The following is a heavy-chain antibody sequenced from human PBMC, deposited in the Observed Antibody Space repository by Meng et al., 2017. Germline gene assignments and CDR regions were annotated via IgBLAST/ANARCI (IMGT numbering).Heavy chain of an antibody. Sequence: VELVASCPGLVEPLGTLYLTFAVSGGSIIRSNGWSWVRQPPGKGLEWIGEIYNSGSTNYNQSLKSRVTISVDKSKNQFSLKLSSVTAADTAVYYCARDRGEVAGTNFDYWGQGTLVTVSS. D-gene: IGHD6-19*01. CDR1: GGSIIRSNG. CDR3: ARDRGEVAGTNFDY. CDR2: IYNSGST. V-gene: IGHV4-4*02. J-gene: IGHJ4*02.